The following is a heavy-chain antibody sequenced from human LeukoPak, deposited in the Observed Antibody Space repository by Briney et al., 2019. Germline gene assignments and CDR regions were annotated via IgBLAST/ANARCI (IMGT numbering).Heavy chain of an antibody. Sequence: SETLSLTCTVSGGSINSDYWSWIRQPPGKGLEWIGNVYHSGSTNYNPSVKSRVTISVDTSKNQFSLRVSSVTAADTAVYYCARRRGGYFDYWGQGTLVTVSS. V-gene: IGHV4-59*01. J-gene: IGHJ4*02. CDR2: VYHSGST. D-gene: IGHD2-15*01. CDR1: GGSINSDY. CDR3: ARRRGGYFDY.